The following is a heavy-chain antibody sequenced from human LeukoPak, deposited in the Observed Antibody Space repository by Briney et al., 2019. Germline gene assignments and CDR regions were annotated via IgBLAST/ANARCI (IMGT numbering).Heavy chain of an antibody. J-gene: IGHJ3*02. V-gene: IGHV4-38-2*02. D-gene: IGHD3-3*01. Sequence: SETLSLTFTVSGYSISSGYYWGWIRQPPGKGLEWIGSIYHSGSTYYNPSLKSRVTISVDTSKNQFSLKLSSVTAADTAVYYCARNRDPDFWSTDAFDIWGQGTMVTVSS. CDR1: GYSISSGYY. CDR3: ARNRDPDFWSTDAFDI. CDR2: IYHSGST.